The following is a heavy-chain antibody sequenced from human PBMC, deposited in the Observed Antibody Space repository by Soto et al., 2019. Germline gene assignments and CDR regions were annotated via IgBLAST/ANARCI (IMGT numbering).Heavy chain of an antibody. J-gene: IGHJ6*02. D-gene: IGHD5-12*01. Sequence: SQTLSLTCAISGDTVSSNRAAWNWIRQSPSRGLEWLGRTYYRTRWYNDYAVSVKGRITINPDPSRNQFYLQVNSVTSEDTAVYYCAAATRGHLYYGLDVWGQGTTVTVS. CDR3: AAATRGHLYYGLDV. CDR2: TYYRTRWYN. V-gene: IGHV6-1*01. CDR1: GDTVSSNRAA.